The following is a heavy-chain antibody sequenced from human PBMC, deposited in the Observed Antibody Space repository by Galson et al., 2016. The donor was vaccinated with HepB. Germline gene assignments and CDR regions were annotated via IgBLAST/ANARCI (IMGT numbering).Heavy chain of an antibody. J-gene: IGHJ4*02. CDR2: IRSSSSYT. CDR1: GFTYSSYS. V-gene: IGHV3-21*01. Sequence: SLRLSCAASGFTYSSYSMNWVRQAPGKGLEWVSSIRSSSSYTYYADSVKGRFTISRDNAKNSLYLQMNSLRAEDTAVYYCTKSDYGDYWGQGTLVTVSS. CDR3: TKSDYGDY.